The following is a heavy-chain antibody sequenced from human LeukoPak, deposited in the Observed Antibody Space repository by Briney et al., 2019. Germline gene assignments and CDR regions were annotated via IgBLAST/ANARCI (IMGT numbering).Heavy chain of an antibody. CDR3: AVRYSGSWYLFDY. CDR2: IKSDGTST. D-gene: IGHD6-13*01. J-gene: IGHJ4*02. Sequence: GGSLRLSCAASGFTFSSYWMHWVRQAPGKGPVWVSRIKSDGTSTSYADSVKGRFTVSRDIAKNTLFLQMNSLRAEDTAVYYCAVRYSGSWYLFDYWGQGTLVTVSS. V-gene: IGHV3-74*01. CDR1: GFTFSSYW.